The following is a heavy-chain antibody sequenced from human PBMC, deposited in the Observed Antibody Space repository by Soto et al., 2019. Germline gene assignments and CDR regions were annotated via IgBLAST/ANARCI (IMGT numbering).Heavy chain of an antibody. V-gene: IGHV3-33*06. CDR3: ANYPRGYSYGYVPEYYFDY. J-gene: IGHJ4*02. D-gene: IGHD5-18*01. Sequence: PGGSLRLSCAASGFRFSTYGMHWVRQAPGKGLEWVAVIWANGINKYYADSVRGRFTISRDNSKNTLDLQMNSLRAEDTAVYHCANYPRGYSYGYVPEYYFDYWGQGTLVTVSS. CDR2: IWANGINK. CDR1: GFRFSTYG.